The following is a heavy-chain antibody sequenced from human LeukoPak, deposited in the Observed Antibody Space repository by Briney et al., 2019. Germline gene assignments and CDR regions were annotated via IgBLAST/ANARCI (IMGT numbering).Heavy chain of an antibody. V-gene: IGHV4-61*02. J-gene: IGHJ6*03. CDR3: ARAKFGYYYDSGSYYYHYMDV. D-gene: IGHD3-10*01. CDR2: IHTSGST. Sequence: SETLSLTCTVSGASISSGSYYWSWIRQPAGKGLEWIGRIHTSGSTNYSPSLKTRVTISVDRSKNQFSLKLSSVTAADTAVYYCARAKFGYYYDSGSYYYHYMDVWGKGTTVTISS. CDR1: GASISSGSYY.